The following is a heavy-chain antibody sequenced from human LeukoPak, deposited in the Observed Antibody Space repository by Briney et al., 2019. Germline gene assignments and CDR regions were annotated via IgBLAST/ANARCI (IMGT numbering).Heavy chain of an antibody. V-gene: IGHV3-23*01. J-gene: IGHJ4*02. CDR2: ISGSGGST. CDR3: AKGSNSGITMVRGVIKSYFDY. Sequence: GGSLRLSCAASGFTFSSYAMSWVRQAPGKGLEWVSAISGSGGSTYYADSVKGRFTIPRDNSKNTLYLQMNSLRAEDTAVYYCAKGSNSGITMVRGVIKSYFDYWGQGTLVTVSS. D-gene: IGHD3-10*01. CDR1: GFTFSSYA.